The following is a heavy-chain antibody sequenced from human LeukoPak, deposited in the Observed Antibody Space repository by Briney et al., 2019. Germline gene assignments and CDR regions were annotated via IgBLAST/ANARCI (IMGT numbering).Heavy chain of an antibody. CDR1: GFTFDDYA. Sequence: GGSLRLSCAASGFTFDDYAMHWVRQAPGKGLEWVSGISWNSGSIGYADSVKGRFTISRDNAKNSLYLQMNSLRAEDTALYYCAKAEGRKEYSSSSWYEAFDIWGQGTMVTVSS. CDR2: ISWNSGSI. CDR3: AKAEGRKEYSSSSWYEAFDI. V-gene: IGHV3-9*01. J-gene: IGHJ3*02. D-gene: IGHD6-13*01.